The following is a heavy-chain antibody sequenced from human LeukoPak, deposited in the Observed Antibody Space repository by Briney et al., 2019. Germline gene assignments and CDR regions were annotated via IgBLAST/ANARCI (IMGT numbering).Heavy chain of an antibody. CDR2: IYSGGTT. CDR1: GFSVCSNY. V-gene: IGHV3-53*01. D-gene: IGHD3-22*01. Sequence: GGSLRLSCAASGFSVCSNYMSWVRQAPGKGLEWVSVIYSGGTTYYADSVKGRFIISRDNSKNTLYLQMNNLRAEDTAVYYCARSPWGITMIAEAWGQGTLGTVSS. J-gene: IGHJ5*02. CDR3: ARSPWGITMIAEA.